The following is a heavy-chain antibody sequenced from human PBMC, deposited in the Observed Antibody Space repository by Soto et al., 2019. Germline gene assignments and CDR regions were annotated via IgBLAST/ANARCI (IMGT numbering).Heavy chain of an antibody. V-gene: IGHV1-69*13. Sequence: PVKVSCKASGGTFSSYAISWVRQAPGQGLEWMGGIIPIFGTASYAQKFQGRVTITADESTSTAYMELSSLRSEDTAVYYCARDGGAHSSGYYGYWGQGTLVTVSS. CDR2: IIPIFGTA. J-gene: IGHJ4*02. D-gene: IGHD3-22*01. CDR3: ARDGGAHSSGYYGY. CDR1: GGTFSSYA.